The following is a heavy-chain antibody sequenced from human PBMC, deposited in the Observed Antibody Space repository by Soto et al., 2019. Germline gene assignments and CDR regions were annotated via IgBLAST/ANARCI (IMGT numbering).Heavy chain of an antibody. CDR3: ARRVWFGESSPDAFDI. J-gene: IGHJ3*02. CDR1: GYSFTSYW. Sequence: GESLKISCKGSGYSFTSYWIGWVRQMPGKGLEWMGIIYPGDSDTRYSPSFQGQVTISADKSISTAYLQWSSLKASDTAMYYCARRVWFGESSPDAFDIWGQGTMVTVSS. CDR2: IYPGDSDT. V-gene: IGHV5-51*01. D-gene: IGHD3-10*01.